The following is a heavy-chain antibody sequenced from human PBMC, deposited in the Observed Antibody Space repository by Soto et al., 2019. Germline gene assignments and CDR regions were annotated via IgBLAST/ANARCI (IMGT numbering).Heavy chain of an antibody. V-gene: IGHV3-72*01. Sequence: EVQLVESGGGLVQPGGSLRLSCAASGFTFSDHDMDWVGQAPGKGLEWVGRSKNKADSYTTEYAASVKGRFTISRDGSKNSLFLQMNSLKTEDTAVYYCAVWGSGNDFGAAWGQGILVTVSS. CDR3: AVWGSGNDFGAA. J-gene: IGHJ4*02. CDR2: SKNKADSYTT. D-gene: IGHD3-10*01. CDR1: GFTFSDHD.